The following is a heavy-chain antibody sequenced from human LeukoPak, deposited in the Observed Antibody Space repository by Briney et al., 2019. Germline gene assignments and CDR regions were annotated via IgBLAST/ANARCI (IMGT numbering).Heavy chain of an antibody. Sequence: GGALRLSCAASGLTFSSYAMGWVRQAPGKGLEWVSAITASGGNTYYADSVKGRFTISRDNSKNTLYLQVNSLRAEDTAVYYCAKGNGYSYGRYYFDYWGQGTLVTVSS. CDR3: AKGNGYSYGRYYFDY. J-gene: IGHJ4*02. CDR1: GLTFSSYA. V-gene: IGHV3-23*01. D-gene: IGHD5-18*01. CDR2: ITASGGNT.